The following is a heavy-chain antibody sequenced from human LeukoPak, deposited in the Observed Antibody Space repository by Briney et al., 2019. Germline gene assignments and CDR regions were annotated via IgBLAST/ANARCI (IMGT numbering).Heavy chain of an antibody. CDR1: GFTFSNYY. D-gene: IGHD2/OR15-2a*01. CDR2: INTIGTTI. CDR3: ARGDFGRYAFDF. Sequence: GGSLRLSCAASGFTFSNYYMSWIRQAPGKGLEWVSYINTIGTTIYYADSLKGRFTISRDNTKNSLSLQMDSLRAEDTAVYYCARGDFGRYAFDFWGQGTMVTVSS. V-gene: IGHV3-11*01. J-gene: IGHJ3*01.